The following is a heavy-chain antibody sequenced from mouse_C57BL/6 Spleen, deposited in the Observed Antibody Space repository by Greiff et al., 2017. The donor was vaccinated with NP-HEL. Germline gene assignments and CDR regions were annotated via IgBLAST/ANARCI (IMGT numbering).Heavy chain of an antibody. CDR1: GYSITSGYY. D-gene: IGHD4-1*01. J-gene: IGHJ2*01. CDR3: ARDLTGTMDY. V-gene: IGHV3-6*01. CDR2: ISYDGSN. Sequence: DVKLQESGPGLVKPSQSLSLTCSVTGYSITSGYYWNWIRQFPGNKLEWMGYISYDGSNNYHPSLKNRISITRDTAKNQVFLKLNSVTTEDTAIYYCARDLTGTMDYWGQGTTLTVSS.